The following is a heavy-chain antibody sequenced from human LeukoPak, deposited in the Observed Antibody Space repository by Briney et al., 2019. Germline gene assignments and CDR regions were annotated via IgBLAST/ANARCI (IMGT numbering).Heavy chain of an antibody. D-gene: IGHD3-22*01. V-gene: IGHV1-46*01. CDR1: GYTFTSNY. Sequence: GASVKVSCKAFGYTFTSNYMHWVRQAPGQGLEWMGIINPSGGSTSYAQKFQGRVTMTRDMSTSTVYMELSSLRSEDTAVYYCARDRGYYLNYYYYYMDVWGKGTTVTVSS. J-gene: IGHJ6*03. CDR2: INPSGGST. CDR3: ARDRGYYLNYYYYYMDV.